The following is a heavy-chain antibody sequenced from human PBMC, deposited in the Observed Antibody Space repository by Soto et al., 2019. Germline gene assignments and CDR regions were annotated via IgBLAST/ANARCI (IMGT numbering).Heavy chain of an antibody. V-gene: IGHV3-33*01. CDR1: EFTFSSYG. CDR3: ARAGPTVVSTVLYYFDY. CDR2: IWYDGTNK. J-gene: IGHJ4*02. D-gene: IGHD2-15*01. Sequence: GGSLILSCAASEFTFSSYGMHWVRQAPGKGLEWVAVIWYDGTNKYYADSVKGRFTISRDNSKNTLYLQMDSLRAEDTAIYYCARAGPTVVSTVLYYFDYWGQGTLVTSPQ.